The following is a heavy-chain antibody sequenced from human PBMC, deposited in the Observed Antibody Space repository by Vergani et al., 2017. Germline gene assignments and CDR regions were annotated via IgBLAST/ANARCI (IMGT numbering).Heavy chain of an antibody. D-gene: IGHD3-16*01. CDR3: ANFLYYDDVWGSDRDAFDI. V-gene: IGHV3-23*01. CDR1: GFTFSSYA. Sequence: EVQLLESGGGLVQPGGSLRLSCAASGFTFSSYAMSWVRQAPGKGLEWVSAISGSGGSTYYADSVKGRFTISRDNSKNTLYLQMNSLRAEDTAVYYCANFLYYDDVWGSDRDAFDIWGQGTMVTVSS. CDR2: ISGSGGST. J-gene: IGHJ3*02.